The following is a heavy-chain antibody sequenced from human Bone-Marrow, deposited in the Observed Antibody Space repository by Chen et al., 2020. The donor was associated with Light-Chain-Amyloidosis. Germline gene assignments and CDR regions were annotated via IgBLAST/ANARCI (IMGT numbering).Heavy chain of an antibody. D-gene: IGHD6-25*01. V-gene: IGHV3-7*01. J-gene: IGHJ4*02. CDR3: ARESSVAAPYYLDY. Sequence: EVRLVESGGGLVQPGGSLRLSCAASGFTFSRYFMSWVRQAPGKGLEWVANIREDGNEKYYVQSVKGRFTIYRDNAKNAVYLQMHSLGAEDSAIYFCARESSVAAPYYLDYWGQGIRVTVSA. CDR1: GFTFSRYF. CDR2: IREDGNEK.